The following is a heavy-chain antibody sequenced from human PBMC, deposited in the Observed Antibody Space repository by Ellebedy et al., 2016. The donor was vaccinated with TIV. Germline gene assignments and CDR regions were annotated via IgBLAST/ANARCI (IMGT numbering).Heavy chain of an antibody. Sequence: GGSLRLSCAASGFSFSSFAMHRVRQAPGKGLEWLSVISAGGDNTYHADSVKGRFTITRDNSKNTLYLQLYRLRAEDTAVYYCSKGTSSGFNYDRVGSEYWGQGTLATVSS. J-gene: IGHJ4*02. CDR3: SKGTSSGFNYDRVGSEY. D-gene: IGHD3-22*01. V-gene: IGHV3-23*01. CDR1: GFSFSSFA. CDR2: ISAGGDNT.